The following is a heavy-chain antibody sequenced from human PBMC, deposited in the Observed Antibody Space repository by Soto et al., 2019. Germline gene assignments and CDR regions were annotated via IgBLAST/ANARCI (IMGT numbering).Heavy chain of an antibody. V-gene: IGHV4-39*01. CDR2: IYYSGST. D-gene: IGHD1-1*01. CDR1: GGSISSSSYY. J-gene: IGHJ6*03. Sequence: SETLSLTCTVSGGSISSSSYYWGWIRQPPGKGLEWIGSIYYSGSTYYNPSLKSRVTISVDTSKNQFSLKLSSVTAADTAVYYCASINWNHGPYYYYYYMDVWGKGTTVTVSS. CDR3: ASINWNHGPYYYYYYMDV.